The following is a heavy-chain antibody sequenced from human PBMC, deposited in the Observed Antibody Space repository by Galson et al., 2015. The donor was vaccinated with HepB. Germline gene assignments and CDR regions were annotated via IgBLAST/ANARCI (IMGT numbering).Heavy chain of an antibody. CDR3: ARTRIAARHYYGMDV. CDR2: INHSGST. J-gene: IGHJ6*02. CDR1: GGSFSGHY. D-gene: IGHD6-6*01. Sequence: SETLSLTCAVYGGSFSGHYWSWIRQPPGKGLEWIGEINHSGSTNYNPSLKSRVTISVDTSKNQFSLKLSSVTAADTAVYYCARTRIAARHYYGMDVWGQGTTVTVSS. V-gene: IGHV4-34*01.